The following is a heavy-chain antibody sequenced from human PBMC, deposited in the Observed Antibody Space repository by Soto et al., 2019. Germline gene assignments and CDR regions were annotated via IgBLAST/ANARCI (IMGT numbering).Heavy chain of an antibody. J-gene: IGHJ6*02. Sequence: QVQLVQSGAEVKKPGSSVKVSCKASGGTFSSYAISWVRQAPGQGLEWMGGLIPIFGTANYAQKFQGRVTITADESTSTAYMELSSLRSEDTAVYYCARVRRDGYNDYYYYGMDVWGQGTTVTVSS. D-gene: IGHD5-12*01. CDR2: LIPIFGTA. CDR3: ARVRRDGYNDYYYYGMDV. CDR1: GGTFSSYA. V-gene: IGHV1-69*01.